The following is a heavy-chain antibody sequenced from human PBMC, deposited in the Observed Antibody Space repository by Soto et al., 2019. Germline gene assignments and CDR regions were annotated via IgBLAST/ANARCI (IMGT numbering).Heavy chain of an antibody. Sequence: GGSLRLSCAASGFTFNNYWMAWVRQAPGKGLEWVANIKQDGSVENYVDSVKGRFTISRDNAKNSLYLQMNSLRVEDTAVYYCAAGSGYLCDSWGQGTLVTVSS. CDR2: IKQDGSVE. V-gene: IGHV3-7*05. J-gene: IGHJ4*02. D-gene: IGHD5-12*01. CDR3: AAGSGYLCDS. CDR1: GFTFNNYW.